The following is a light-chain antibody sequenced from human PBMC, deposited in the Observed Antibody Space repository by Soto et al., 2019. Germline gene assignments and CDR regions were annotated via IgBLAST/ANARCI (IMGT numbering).Light chain of an antibody. CDR1: QRVSNKY. CDR2: GAS. V-gene: IGKV3-20*01. CDR3: QQCGSSPYT. Sequence: ETVLTQSPGTLSLSPGESATLSCRTSQRVSNKYLVWYQQKPGQAPRLLIHGASSRATGIPDRFSGSGSETDFTLTISRLGPADSAVYYCQQCGSSPYTFGQGTKLEIK. J-gene: IGKJ2*01.